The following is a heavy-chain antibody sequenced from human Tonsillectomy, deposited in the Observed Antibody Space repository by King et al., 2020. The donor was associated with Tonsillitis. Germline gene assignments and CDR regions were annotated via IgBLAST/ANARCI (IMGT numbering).Heavy chain of an antibody. CDR3: ERPSHSTPDF. J-gene: IGHJ4*02. D-gene: IGHD2-21*01. CDR1: GFQFSNFW. Sequence: VQLVESGGGLVQPGGSLRLSCEASGFQFSNFWMTWVRQVPGKGLEWVANTKEDGSDKYYVDSVRGRFTISRDNVKNSLYLQMNSLRVEDTAVYYCERPSHSTPDFWGQGTLVTVSS. V-gene: IGHV3-7*03. CDR2: TKEDGSDK.